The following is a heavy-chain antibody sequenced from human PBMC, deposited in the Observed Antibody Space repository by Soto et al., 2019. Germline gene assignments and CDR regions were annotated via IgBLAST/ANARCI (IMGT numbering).Heavy chain of an antibody. Sequence: QVQLQESGPGLVKPSQTLSLTCTVSGGSINSGGYYWSWIRQYPGKGLEWIGYIYYSGSTYYNPSLKSRVTISIDTSKNQFCLKLSSVTAADTAVYYCASSDSHYYDGLTGYYRTEYFQHWGQGTLVTVSS. D-gene: IGHD3-9*01. J-gene: IGHJ1*01. V-gene: IGHV4-31*03. CDR3: ASSDSHYYDGLTGYYRTEYFQH. CDR1: GGSINSGGYY. CDR2: IYYSGST.